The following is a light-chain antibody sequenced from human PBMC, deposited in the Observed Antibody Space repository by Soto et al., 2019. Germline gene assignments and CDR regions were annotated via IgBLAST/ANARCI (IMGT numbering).Light chain of an antibody. V-gene: IGLV2-11*01. Sequence: QSALTQPRSVSGSPGQSVTISCTGTSSDVGNYNYVPWYQQHPGKAPKLMIYDVSKRPSGVPDRFSGSKSGNTASLTISGLQAEDEADYYCCSYAGSYTFDVFGGGTKVTVL. J-gene: IGLJ2*01. CDR3: CSYAGSYTFDV. CDR1: SSDVGNYNY. CDR2: DVS.